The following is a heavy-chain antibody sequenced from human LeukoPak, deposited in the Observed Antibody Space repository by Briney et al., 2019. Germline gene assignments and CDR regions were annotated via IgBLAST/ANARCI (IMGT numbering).Heavy chain of an antibody. D-gene: IGHD2-2*01. Sequence: GGSLRLSCAASGFTFSNSAMSWVRQAPGKGLEWVSSISSSSSYIYYADSVKGRFTISRDNAKNSLYLQMNSLRAEDTAVYYCARDIGYCSSTSCYGDGMDVWGQGTTVTVSS. CDR3: ARDIGYCSSTSCYGDGMDV. V-gene: IGHV3-21*01. J-gene: IGHJ6*02. CDR1: GFTFSNSA. CDR2: ISSSSSYI.